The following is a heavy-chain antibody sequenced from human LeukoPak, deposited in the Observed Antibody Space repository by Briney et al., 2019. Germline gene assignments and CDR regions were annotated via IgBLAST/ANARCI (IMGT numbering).Heavy chain of an antibody. CDR1: GYSISSGYY. J-gene: IGHJ5*02. CDR2: IYHSGST. D-gene: IGHD2-2*01. V-gene: IGHV4-38-2*01. Sequence: SETLSLTCAVSGYSISSGYYWGWIRQPPGKGLEWIGSIYHSGSTYYNPSLKSRVTISVDTSKNQFSLKLSSVTAADTAVYYRARAFVVVVPAANWFDPWGQGTLVTVSS. CDR3: ARAFVVVVPAANWFDP.